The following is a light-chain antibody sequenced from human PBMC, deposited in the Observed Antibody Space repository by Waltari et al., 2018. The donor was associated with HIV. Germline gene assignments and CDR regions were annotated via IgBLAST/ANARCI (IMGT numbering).Light chain of an antibody. V-gene: IGKV4-1*01. J-gene: IGKJ1*01. CDR2: WAS. Sequence: DIVMTQSPESLTVSLGERATINCKSSQSVLYSGNNKNYLAWYQQKPGQPPKLLIYWASTRESGVPDRLSGSGSGTDFTLTLNSLQAEDVAVYYCQQYYSNPWTFGQGTKVEIK. CDR1: QSVLYSGNNKNY. CDR3: QQYYSNPWT.